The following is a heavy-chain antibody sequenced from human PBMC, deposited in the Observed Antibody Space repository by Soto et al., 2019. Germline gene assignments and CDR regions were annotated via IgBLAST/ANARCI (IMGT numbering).Heavy chain of an antibody. V-gene: IGHV3-30-3*01. CDR2: ISYDGSNK. CDR3: ARTGRAWWDYGMDV. Sequence: QVQLVESGGGVVQPGRSLRLSCAASGFTFSNYAMHWVRQAPGKGLEWVAVISYDGSNKYYADSVKGRFTISRDSSKNTLYLQMNSLXAEDTAVYYCARTGRAWWDYGMDVWGQGTTVPVSS. J-gene: IGHJ6*02. CDR1: GFTFSNYA. D-gene: IGHD2-8*02.